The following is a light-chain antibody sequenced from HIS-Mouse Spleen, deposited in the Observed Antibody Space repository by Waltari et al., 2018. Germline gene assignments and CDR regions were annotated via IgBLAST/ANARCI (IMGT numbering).Light chain of an antibody. V-gene: IGLV2-23*03. CDR3: CSYAGSSTFGV. CDR2: EGS. CDR1: SSDVGSYNL. J-gene: IGLJ3*02. Sequence: QSALTQPASVSGSPGQSITISCTGTSSDVGSYNLVSWYQQHPGKAPNLMLYEGSKRPSGVSNRFSGPKSGNTASLTIAGLQAEDEAEYYCCSYAGSSTFGVFGGGTKLTVL.